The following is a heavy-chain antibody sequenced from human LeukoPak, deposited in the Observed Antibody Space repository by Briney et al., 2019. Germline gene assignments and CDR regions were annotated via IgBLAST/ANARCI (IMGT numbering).Heavy chain of an antibody. CDR2: MNPNSGNT. V-gene: IGHV1-8*01. CDR1: GYTFTSYD. Sequence: ASVKVSCKASGYTFTSYDINWVRQATGQGLEWMGWMNPNSGNTSYAQKFQGRVTMTRDTSTSTVYMELSSLRSEDTAVYYCARDAGWGMPYYGMDVWGQGTTVTVSS. D-gene: IGHD2-21*01. J-gene: IGHJ6*02. CDR3: ARDAGWGMPYYGMDV.